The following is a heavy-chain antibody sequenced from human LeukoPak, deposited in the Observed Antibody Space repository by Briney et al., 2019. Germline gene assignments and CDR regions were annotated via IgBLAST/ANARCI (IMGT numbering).Heavy chain of an antibody. J-gene: IGHJ5*02. Sequence: SAKVSCKASGGTFSSYAISWVRQAPGQGLEWIGRIIPILGIANYAQKFQGRVTITADKSTSTAYMELSSLRSEDTAVYYCARDLGYYDSSGYYKLGNWFDPWGQGTLVTVSS. CDR2: IIPILGIA. D-gene: IGHD3-22*01. V-gene: IGHV1-69*04. CDR3: ARDLGYYDSSGYYKLGNWFDP. CDR1: GGTFSSYA.